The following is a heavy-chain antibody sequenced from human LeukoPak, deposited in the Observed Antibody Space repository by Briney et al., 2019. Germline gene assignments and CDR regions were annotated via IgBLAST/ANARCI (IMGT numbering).Heavy chain of an antibody. CDR2: ISHDGNSK. V-gene: IGHV3-30*03. J-gene: IGHJ4*02. CDR1: GFTFSDFW. CDR3: ARESPGGYSYSFDY. Sequence: PGGSLRLSCAASGFTFSDFWMHWVRQAPGKGLEWVTTISHDGNSKYYADSVKGRFTISRDDSKNTLYLQMNSLRAEDTAVYYCARESPGGYSYSFDYWGQGTLVTVSS. D-gene: IGHD1-1*01.